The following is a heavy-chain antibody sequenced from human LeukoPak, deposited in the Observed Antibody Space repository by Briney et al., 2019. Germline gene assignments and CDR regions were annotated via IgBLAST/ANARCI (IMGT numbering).Heavy chain of an antibody. D-gene: IGHD3-9*01. J-gene: IGHJ3*02. Sequence: GGSLRLSCAASGFTFSSYSMNWVRQAPGKGLEWVSSISSSSSYIYYADSVKGRFTISRDNAKNSLYLQMNSLRAEDTAVYYCASRILTGYYSKAFDIWGQGTMVTVSS. CDR2: ISSSSSYI. V-gene: IGHV3-21*01. CDR3: ASRILTGYYSKAFDI. CDR1: GFTFSSYS.